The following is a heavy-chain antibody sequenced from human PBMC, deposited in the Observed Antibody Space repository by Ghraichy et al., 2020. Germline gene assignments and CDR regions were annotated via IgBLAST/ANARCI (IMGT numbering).Heavy chain of an antibody. CDR1: GFSLKTRGVG. J-gene: IGHJ4*02. CDR2: FYWDDDT. Sequence: GPTLVKPTQTLTLTCTFSGFSLKTRGVGVGWLRQPPGKALEWLALFYWDDDTRYRPSLESRLTITKDTSKNQVVLSMTNVAPVDTATYYCARSSSFFEGFGESYFDFWGQGTLVTVSS. D-gene: IGHD3-10*01. CDR3: ARSSSFFEGFGESYFDF. V-gene: IGHV2-5*02.